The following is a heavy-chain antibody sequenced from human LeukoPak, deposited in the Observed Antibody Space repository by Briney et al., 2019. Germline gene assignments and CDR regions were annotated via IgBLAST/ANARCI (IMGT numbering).Heavy chain of an antibody. V-gene: IGHV4-30-2*01. CDR3: ARGQVGCFDY. D-gene: IGHD1-26*01. Sequence: SETLSLTCTVSGGSISSGGYYWSWIRQPPGKGLEWIGYIYHSGSTYYNPSLKSRVTISVDRSKNQFSLKLSSVTAADTAVYYCARGQVGCFDYWGQGTLVTVSS. CDR1: GGSISSGGYY. CDR2: IYHSGST. J-gene: IGHJ4*02.